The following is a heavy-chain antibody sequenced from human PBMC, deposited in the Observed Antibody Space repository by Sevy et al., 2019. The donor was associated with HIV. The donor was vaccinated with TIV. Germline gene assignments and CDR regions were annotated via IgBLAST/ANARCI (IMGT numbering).Heavy chain of an antibody. D-gene: IGHD3-16*01. CDR1: GFNFGDYA. V-gene: IGHV3-49*03. Sequence: GGSLRLSCTASGFNFGDYAMSWCRQAPGKGLEWIGFIRGKTYGGTTEYAASVKGRFTISRDDSNSIASLQMNSLKTEDTAVYYCARVRGTISPYYYFGMDVWGQGATVTVSS. CDR3: ARVRGTISPYYYFGMDV. CDR2: IRGKTYGGTT. J-gene: IGHJ6*02.